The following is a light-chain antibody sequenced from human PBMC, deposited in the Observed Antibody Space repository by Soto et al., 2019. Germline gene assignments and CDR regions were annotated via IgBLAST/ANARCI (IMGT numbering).Light chain of an antibody. CDR1: QSVGSN. CDR3: QQRSTWWT. J-gene: IGKJ1*01. CDR2: DAS. Sequence: EIVLTQSPATLSLSPGERATLSCRASQSVGSNLAWCQQKPGQAPRLLIHDASNRATGIPARFSGSGSGTDFTLAISSLEPEDFAVYYCQQRSTWWTFGQGTKVEIK. V-gene: IGKV3-11*01.